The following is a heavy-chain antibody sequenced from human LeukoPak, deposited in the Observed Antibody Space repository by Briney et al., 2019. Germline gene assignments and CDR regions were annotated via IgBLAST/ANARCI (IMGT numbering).Heavy chain of an antibody. CDR2: ISYDGSNK. J-gene: IGHJ4*02. D-gene: IGHD5-24*01. CDR3: VRDRGDGYNQIDY. CDR1: GFTFSSYA. Sequence: GGSLRLSCAASGFTFSSYAMHWVRQAPGKGLEWVAVISYDGSNKYYADSVEGRFTISRDNSKNTLYLQMNSLRTEDTAVYYCVRDRGDGYNQIDYWGQGTLVTVSS. V-gene: IGHV3-30-3*01.